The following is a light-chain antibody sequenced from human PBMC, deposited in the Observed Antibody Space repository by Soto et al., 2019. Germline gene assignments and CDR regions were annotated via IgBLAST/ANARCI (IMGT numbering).Light chain of an antibody. CDR1: QDVSNY. CDR3: QQYSNLPLT. CDR2: DAS. V-gene: IGKV1-33*01. Sequence: DIQMTQCPSSLSASLGDRVTITFQASQDVSNYLNWFQQKPGKAPELLIYDASNLETGVPSRFSGIGSGTDVTFNISSLQPEEIATYYCQQYSNLPLTCGGGTTVDIK. J-gene: IGKJ4*01.